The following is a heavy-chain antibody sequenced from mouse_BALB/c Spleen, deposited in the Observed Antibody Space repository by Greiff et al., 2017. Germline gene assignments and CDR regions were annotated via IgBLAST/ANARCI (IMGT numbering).Heavy chain of an antibody. Sequence: EVMLVESGGGLVKPGGSLKLSCAASGFTFSSYAMSWVRQTPEKRLEWVASISSGGSTYYPDSVKGRFTISRDNARNILYLQMSSLRSEDTAMYYCARRVYYGLYFDYWGQGTTLTVSS. V-gene: IGHV5-6-5*01. D-gene: IGHD2-1*01. CDR2: ISSGGST. CDR1: GFTFSSYA. CDR3: ARRVYYGLYFDY. J-gene: IGHJ2*01.